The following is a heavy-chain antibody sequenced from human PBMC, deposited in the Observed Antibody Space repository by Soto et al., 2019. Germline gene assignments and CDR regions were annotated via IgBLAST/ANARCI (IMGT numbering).Heavy chain of an antibody. V-gene: IGHV3-21*01. CDR1: GFSFRSYS. J-gene: IGHJ4*02. D-gene: IGHD1-26*01. CDR2: LSSSSGHI. CDR3: VRHWLATREFDY. Sequence: PGWSLRLSCAAAGFSFRSYSMNWFRQAPGKGLEWVSSLSSSSGHIYYADSVKGRFTISRDNAKNSLYLQMNSMRAEDTAVYYCVRHWLATREFDYWGQGTLVTGSS.